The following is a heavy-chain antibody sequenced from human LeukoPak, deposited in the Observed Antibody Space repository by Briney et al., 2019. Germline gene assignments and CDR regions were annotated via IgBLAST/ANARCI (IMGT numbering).Heavy chain of an antibody. CDR3: ARDRGNYYDSSGYYYFDY. V-gene: IGHV1-69*05. Sequence: SVKVSCKASGGTFSSYAISWVRQAPGQGLEWMGRIIPIFGTANYAQKFQGRVTITTDESTSTAYMELSSLRSEDTAVYYCARDRGNYYDSSGYYYFDYLGQGTLVP. CDR1: GGTFSSYA. J-gene: IGHJ4*01. CDR2: IIPIFGTA. D-gene: IGHD3-22*01.